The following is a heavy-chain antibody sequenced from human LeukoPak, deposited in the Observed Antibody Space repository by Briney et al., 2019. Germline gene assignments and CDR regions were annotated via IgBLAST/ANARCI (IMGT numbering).Heavy chain of an antibody. CDR3: ASDRAEYGDSLHFDY. V-gene: IGHV4-61*02. J-gene: IGHJ4*02. CDR1: GDSLNSGSYS. CDR2: IYTSGST. Sequence: PSETLSLTCTVSGDSLNSGSYSRSSLRQPARTGLEWIGRIYTSGSTNYNPSLKSRVTISVDTSKNQFSLKLSSVTDADTAVYYCASDRAEYGDSLHFDYWGQGPLVTVSS. D-gene: IGHD4-17*01.